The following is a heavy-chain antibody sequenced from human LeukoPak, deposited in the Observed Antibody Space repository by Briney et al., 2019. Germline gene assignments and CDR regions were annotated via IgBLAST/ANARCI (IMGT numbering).Heavy chain of an antibody. V-gene: IGHV3-30*02. D-gene: IGHD3-3*01. CDR2: IRYEGSNK. CDR3: VRRSQVYFDS. Sequence: PGGSLRLFCAASGFTFSSYGMHCVRQAPGKGLEWVAFIRYEGSNKYYADSVKGRFTISRENSKNTLHLQMNSLRAEDTSVYYCVRRSQVYFDSWGKETLVTVST. CDR1: GFTFSSYG. J-gene: IGHJ4*02.